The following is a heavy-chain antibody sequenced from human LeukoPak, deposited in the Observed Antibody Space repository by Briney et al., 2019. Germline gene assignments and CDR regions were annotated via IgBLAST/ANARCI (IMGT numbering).Heavy chain of an antibody. Sequence: ASVKVSCKASGYTFTGYYMRWVRQDPGQGLEWMGWINPNSGGTNYAQKFQGWATMTRDTSISTDYMELSRLRSDDTAVYYCAREGTLDDGYPFDYWGQGTLVTVSS. D-gene: IGHD3-22*01. CDR2: INPNSGGT. CDR1: GYTFTGYY. V-gene: IGHV1-2*04. CDR3: AREGTLDDGYPFDY. J-gene: IGHJ4*02.